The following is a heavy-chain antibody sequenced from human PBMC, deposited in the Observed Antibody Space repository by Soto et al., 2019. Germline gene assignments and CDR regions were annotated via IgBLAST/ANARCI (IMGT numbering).Heavy chain of an antibody. CDR3: ARDFTYGSAFDP. D-gene: IGHD3-10*01. CDR2: IYYSGST. CDR1: GGSVSSGSYY. V-gene: IGHV4-61*01. J-gene: IGHJ5*02. Sequence: SETLSLTCTVSGGSVSSGSYYWSWIRQPPGKGLEWIGYIYYSGSTNYNPSLKSRVTISVDTSKNQFSLKLSSVTVADTAVYYCARDFTYGSAFDPWGQGTLVTVSS.